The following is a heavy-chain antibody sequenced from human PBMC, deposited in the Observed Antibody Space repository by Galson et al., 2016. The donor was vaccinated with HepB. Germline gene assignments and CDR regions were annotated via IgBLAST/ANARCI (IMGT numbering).Heavy chain of an antibody. CDR2: IRSKGYGGTT. CDR1: GFTFGDYA. CDR3: TKDSSGYLNYYYGMDV. V-gene: IGHV3-49*03. J-gene: IGHJ6*02. D-gene: IGHD3-22*01. Sequence: SLRLSCAASGFTFGDYAMSWFRQAPGKGLEWVGFIRSKGYGGTTEYAASVKGRFTISRDDSKSIVYLQMNSLKTEDTAVYYCTKDSSGYLNYYYGMDVCGQGTTVTVSS.